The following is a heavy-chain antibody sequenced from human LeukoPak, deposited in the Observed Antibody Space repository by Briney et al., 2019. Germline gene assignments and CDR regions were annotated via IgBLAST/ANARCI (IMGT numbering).Heavy chain of an antibody. Sequence: SETLSLTCTVSGGSISSYYWSWIRQPPGKGLEWIGYIYYSGSTNYNPSLKSRVTISVDTSKNQFSLKLSSVTAADTAMYYCARNRGGSGTYAAELYNWFDPWGQGTLVTVSS. V-gene: IGHV4-59*01. CDR3: ARNRGGSGTYAAELYNWFDP. D-gene: IGHD3-10*01. CDR1: GGSISSYY. CDR2: IYYSGST. J-gene: IGHJ5*02.